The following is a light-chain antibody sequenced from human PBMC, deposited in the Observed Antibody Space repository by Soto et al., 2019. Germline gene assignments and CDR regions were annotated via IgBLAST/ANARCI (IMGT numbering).Light chain of an antibody. CDR1: QSVSSSY. CDR3: QQYGSSPLT. V-gene: IGKV3-20*01. J-gene: IGKJ4*01. Sequence: EIVLTQSPGTLSLSPGERATLSCRASQSVSSSYLAGYQQKPGQAPRLLIYGASSRATGIPDRFSGSGSGTDFTLTISRLEPADFAVYYCQQYGSSPLTFGGGTKVEIK. CDR2: GAS.